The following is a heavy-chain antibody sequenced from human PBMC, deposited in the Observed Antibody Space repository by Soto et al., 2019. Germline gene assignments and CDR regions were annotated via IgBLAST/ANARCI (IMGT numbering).Heavy chain of an antibody. Sequence: ASVKVSCKASGGTFSSYAISWVRQAPGQGLEWMGGIIPIFGTANYAQKFQGRVTITADESTSTAYMELSSLRSEDTAVYYCARPLVQDIVVVPAAARRARYFQHWGQGTLVTVSS. CDR2: IIPIFGTA. V-gene: IGHV1-69*13. CDR3: ARPLVQDIVVVPAAARRARYFQH. J-gene: IGHJ1*01. CDR1: GGTFSSYA. D-gene: IGHD2-2*01.